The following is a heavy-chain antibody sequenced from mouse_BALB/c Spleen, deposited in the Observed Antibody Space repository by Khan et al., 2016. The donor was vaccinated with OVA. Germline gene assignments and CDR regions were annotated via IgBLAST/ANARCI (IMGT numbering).Heavy chain of an antibody. V-gene: IGHV1S136*01. Sequence: IQLVQSGPELVKPGASVKMSCKASGYTFTSYVMHWVKQKPGQGLEWIGYISPNSDGSKYNEKFRDKATLTSDKSSSTAYMELSSLTSEDSAVYYFLRSLCYYGSAYEGFAYWGQGTLVTVSA. CDR3: LRSLCYYGSAYEGFAY. CDR1: GYTFTSYV. J-gene: IGHJ3*01. CDR2: ISPNSDGS. D-gene: IGHD1-1*01.